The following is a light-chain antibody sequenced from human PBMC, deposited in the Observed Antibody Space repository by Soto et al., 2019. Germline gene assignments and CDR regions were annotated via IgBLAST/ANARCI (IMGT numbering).Light chain of an antibody. Sequence: SVLAQPASVSGSPGQSITISCTGTSSDIGDYNYVSWYQHHPGKAPKLMIYEVSHRPSGVSDRFSGSKSGNTASLTISGLQAADEADYYCSSFTRSSTLLYVFGTGTKVTVL. V-gene: IGLV2-14*01. CDR1: SSDIGDYNY. CDR3: SSFTRSSTLLYV. CDR2: EVS. J-gene: IGLJ1*01.